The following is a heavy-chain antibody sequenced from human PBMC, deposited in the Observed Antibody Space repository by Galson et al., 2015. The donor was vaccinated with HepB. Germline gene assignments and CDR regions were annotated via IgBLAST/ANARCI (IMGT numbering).Heavy chain of an antibody. CDR1: GYTFTSYG. CDR3: ARRITMVRGVITPAADY. Sequence: SVKVSCKASGYTFTSYGISWVRQAPGQGLEWMGWISAYNGNTNYAQKLQGRVTMTTDTSTSTAYMELRSLRSDDTAVYYCARRITMVRGVITPAADYWGQGTLVTVSS. CDR2: ISAYNGNT. V-gene: IGHV1-18*01. J-gene: IGHJ4*02. D-gene: IGHD3-10*01.